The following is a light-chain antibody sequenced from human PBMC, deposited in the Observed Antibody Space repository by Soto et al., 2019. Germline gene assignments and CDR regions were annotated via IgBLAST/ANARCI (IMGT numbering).Light chain of an antibody. CDR1: GSDLGYNY. J-gene: IGLJ1*01. V-gene: IGLV2-14*01. CDR3: SSYTSSRTLV. Sequence: QSAVTQPASVSWSPGQSITISCTGTGSDLGYNYVSWFQQHPGKAPKLLIFEVSNRPSGASNRFSGSKSGSAASLTISGLQAEDEAYYYCSSYTSSRTLVFGTGTKVTVL. CDR2: EVS.